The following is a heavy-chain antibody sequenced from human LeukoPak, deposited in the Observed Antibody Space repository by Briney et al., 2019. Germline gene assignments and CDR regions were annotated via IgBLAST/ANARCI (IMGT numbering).Heavy chain of an antibody. Sequence: SETLSLTCAVSDYSISSHNYWGWIRQPPGKGLEWIGSVYHSGSTHYSPSLKSRVTISVDTSKNQFSLKLSSVTAADTAVYYCARHDRAGYYMDVWGKGTTVTVSS. CDR1: DYSISSHNY. J-gene: IGHJ6*03. CDR3: ARHDRAGYYMDV. CDR2: VYHSGST. V-gene: IGHV4-38-2*01. D-gene: IGHD3-22*01.